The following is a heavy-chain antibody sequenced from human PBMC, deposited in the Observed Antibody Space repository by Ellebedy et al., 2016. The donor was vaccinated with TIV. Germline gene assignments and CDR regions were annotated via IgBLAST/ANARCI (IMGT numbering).Heavy chain of an antibody. Sequence: GESLKISCVASGFTFSNYWMHWVRQAPGKGLDWVANIKEDGSAIYYVDSVKGRFTISRDNAKNSLYLQMNSLRAEDTAVYFCAGRHFDLWGRGTLVTVSS. CDR3: AGRHFDL. J-gene: IGHJ2*01. V-gene: IGHV3-7*01. CDR1: GFTFSNYW. CDR2: IKEDGSAI.